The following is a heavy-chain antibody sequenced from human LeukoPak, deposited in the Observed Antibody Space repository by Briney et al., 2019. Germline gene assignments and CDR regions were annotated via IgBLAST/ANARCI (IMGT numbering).Heavy chain of an antibody. J-gene: IGHJ6*02. CDR3: ARDSTPPTVVTPRRGYYYYGMDV. CDR2: IYYSGST. Sequence: SETLSPTCTVSGGSISSYYWSWIRQPPGKGLEWIGYIYYSGSTNYNPSLKSRVTISVDTSKNQFSLKLSSVTAADTAVYYCARDSTPPTVVTPRRGYYYYGMDVWGQGTTVTVSS. CDR1: GGSISSYY. D-gene: IGHD4-23*01. V-gene: IGHV4-59*01.